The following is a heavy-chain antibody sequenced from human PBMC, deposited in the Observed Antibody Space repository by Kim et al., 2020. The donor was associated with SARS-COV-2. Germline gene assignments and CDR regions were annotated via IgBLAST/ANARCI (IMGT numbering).Heavy chain of an antibody. J-gene: IGHJ2*01. V-gene: IGHV4-31*03. CDR1: GGSISSGGYY. CDR3: ARGIGSPAPNSGRYWYFDL. D-gene: IGHD3-10*01. Sequence: SETLSLTCTVSGGSISSGGYYWSWIRQHPGKGLEWIGYIYYSGSTYYNPSLKSRVTISVDTSKNQFSLKLSSVTAADTAVYYCARGIGSPAPNSGRYWYFDLWGRGTLVTVSS. CDR2: IYYSGST.